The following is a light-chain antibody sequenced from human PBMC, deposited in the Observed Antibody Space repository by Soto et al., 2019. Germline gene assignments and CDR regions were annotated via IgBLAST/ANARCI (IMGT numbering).Light chain of an antibody. CDR2: GAS. V-gene: IGKV3-15*01. CDR3: QQYNNWWT. Sequence: EIVMTQSPATLSVSPGERATLSCSASQSVSNNLAWYQKKPGQAPRLLIYGASTRATGIPARFSGSVSGTESTLTISSLQSEDFAVYYGQQYNNWWTFGQGTKVEIK. CDR1: QSVSNN. J-gene: IGKJ1*01.